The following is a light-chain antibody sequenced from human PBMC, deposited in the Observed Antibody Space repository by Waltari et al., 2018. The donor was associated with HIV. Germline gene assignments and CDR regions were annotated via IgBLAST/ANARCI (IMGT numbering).Light chain of an antibody. CDR3: QQSFSVPLT. Sequence: DIQMTQSPSSLSASVGDRVTITCRPSQSISFYLNWYQQKPGKAPKLLIFAAATLQSGVPSRFSGSVSGTELLLTISGLQHEDFATYYCQQSFSVPLTFGQGTKVEL. CDR2: AAA. J-gene: IGKJ1*01. V-gene: IGKV1-39*01. CDR1: QSISFY.